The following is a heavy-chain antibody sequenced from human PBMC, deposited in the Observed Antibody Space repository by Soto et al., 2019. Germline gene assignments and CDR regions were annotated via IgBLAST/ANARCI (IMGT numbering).Heavy chain of an antibody. D-gene: IGHD3-3*01. CDR2: INPSGGST. Sequence: ASVKVSCKASGYTFTSYYMHWVRHAPVQGLEWMGIINPSGGSTSYAQKFQGRVTMTRDTSTSTVYMELSSLRYEDTAVYYCARDTSRVTIFGPEDDAFDIWGQGTMVTVSS. CDR1: GYTFTSYY. CDR3: ARDTSRVTIFGPEDDAFDI. J-gene: IGHJ3*02. V-gene: IGHV1-46*01.